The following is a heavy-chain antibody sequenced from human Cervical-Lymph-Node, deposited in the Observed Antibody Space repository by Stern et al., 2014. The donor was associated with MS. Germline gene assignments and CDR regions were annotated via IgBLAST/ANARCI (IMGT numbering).Heavy chain of an antibody. Sequence: VQLVESGAEVKKPGSSVKVYCKASGGTFSSYAISWVRQAPGQGLEWMGGIIPIFGTANYAQKFQGRVTITADESTSTAYMELSSLRSEDTAVYYCARVGESTNWFDPWGQGTLVTVSS. CDR3: ARVGESTNWFDP. CDR1: GGTFSSYA. D-gene: IGHD3-10*01. CDR2: IIPIFGTA. J-gene: IGHJ5*02. V-gene: IGHV1-69*01.